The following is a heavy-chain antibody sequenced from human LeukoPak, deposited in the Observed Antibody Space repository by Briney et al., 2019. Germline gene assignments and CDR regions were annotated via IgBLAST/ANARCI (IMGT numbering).Heavy chain of an antibody. V-gene: IGHV4-59*08. Sequence: SETLSLTCTVSGGSISSYYWSWIRQPPGKGLEWIGYIYYSGSTNYNPSLKSRVTMSVDTSKNQFSLKLSSVTAADTAVYYCARLIGSSSSGYYGAFDIWGQGTMVTVSS. D-gene: IGHD3-22*01. CDR2: IYYSGST. J-gene: IGHJ3*02. CDR3: ARLIGSSSSGYYGAFDI. CDR1: GGSISSYY.